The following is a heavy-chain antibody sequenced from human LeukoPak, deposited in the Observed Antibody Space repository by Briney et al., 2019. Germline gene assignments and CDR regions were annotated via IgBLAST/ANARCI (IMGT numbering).Heavy chain of an antibody. CDR2: ISLDGRKE. CDR3: ARSRGYNYGYWGYFDY. D-gene: IGHD5-18*01. Sequence: GGALRLSCAASGFSFSNYAMHWVRQAPGKGVEGVAVISLDGRKEYYADSVKGRFTISRDNSKNPLYLQMNSLRAEDTTVYYCARSRGYNYGYWGYFDYWGQGALVTVSS. J-gene: IGHJ4*02. CDR1: GFSFSNYA. V-gene: IGHV3-30*04.